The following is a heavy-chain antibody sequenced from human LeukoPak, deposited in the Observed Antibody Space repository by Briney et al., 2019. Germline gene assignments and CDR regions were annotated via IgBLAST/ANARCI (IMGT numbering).Heavy chain of an antibody. CDR3: ARDRGGAHSYYFDC. Sequence: GRPLRLSCAASGFTFSSYAMHWVRQAPGKGLEWVAVISYDGSNKYYADSVKGRFTISRDNSKNTLYLQMNSLRAEDTAVYYCARDRGGAHSYYFDCWGQGTLVTVSS. V-gene: IGHV3-30*04. D-gene: IGHD2-21*01. J-gene: IGHJ4*02. CDR1: GFTFSSYA. CDR2: ISYDGSNK.